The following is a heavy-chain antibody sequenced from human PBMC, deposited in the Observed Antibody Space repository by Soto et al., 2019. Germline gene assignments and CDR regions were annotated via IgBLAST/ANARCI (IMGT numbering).Heavy chain of an antibody. Sequence: GGSLRLSCAASGFTFSSYGMHWVRQAPGKGLEWVAVISYDGSNKYYADSVKGRFTISRDNSKNTLYLQMNSLRAEDTAVYYCAKAITGYSSGLLDYWGQGTLVTVSS. D-gene: IGHD6-19*01. V-gene: IGHV3-30*18. CDR3: AKAITGYSSGLLDY. J-gene: IGHJ4*02. CDR2: ISYDGSNK. CDR1: GFTFSSYG.